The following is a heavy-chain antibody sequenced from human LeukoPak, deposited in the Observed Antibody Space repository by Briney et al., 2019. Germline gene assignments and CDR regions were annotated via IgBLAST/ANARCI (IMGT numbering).Heavy chain of an antibody. CDR3: ARAPTTLTAHRIPYDY. D-gene: IGHD4-17*01. Sequence: GASVKVSCKASGYTFTGYYMHWVRQAPGQGLEWMGWINPNSGGTNYAQKFQGRVTMTRDTSISTAYMELSRLRSDDTAVYYCARAPTTLTAHRIPYDYWGQGTLVTVSS. V-gene: IGHV1-2*02. CDR1: GYTFTGYY. J-gene: IGHJ4*02. CDR2: INPNSGGT.